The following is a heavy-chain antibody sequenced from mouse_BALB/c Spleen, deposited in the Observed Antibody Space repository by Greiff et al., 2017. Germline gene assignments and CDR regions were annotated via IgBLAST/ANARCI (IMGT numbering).Heavy chain of an antibody. V-gene: IGHV1-69*01. CDR3: ARRVTGAYYLDY. J-gene: IGHJ2*01. CDR2: IDTSDSYT. CDR1: GYTFTDYW. D-gene: IGHD4-1*01. Sequence: QVQLQQPGAELVMPGASVKMSCKASGYTFTDYWMHWVKQRPGQGLEWIGAIDTSDSYTSYNQKFKGKATLTVDESSSTAYMQLSSLTSEDSAVYYCARRVTGAYYLDYWGQGTTLTVSS.